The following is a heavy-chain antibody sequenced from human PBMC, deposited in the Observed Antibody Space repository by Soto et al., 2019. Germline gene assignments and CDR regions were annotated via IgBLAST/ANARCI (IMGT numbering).Heavy chain of an antibody. V-gene: IGHV4-4*02. CDR1: GDSINSSHW. D-gene: IGHD3-3*02. J-gene: IGHJ4*02. CDR2: ISHSGNT. CDR3: AARHFWSRPWTDRRLDY. Sequence: SETLSLTRVVSGDSINSSHWWNWVRQPPEKGLEWIGQISHSGNTSYNPSLTSRVTISVDKSKSHFSLKLTSVTAADTAVYYCAARHFWSRPWTDRRLDYWGQGTLVTVSS.